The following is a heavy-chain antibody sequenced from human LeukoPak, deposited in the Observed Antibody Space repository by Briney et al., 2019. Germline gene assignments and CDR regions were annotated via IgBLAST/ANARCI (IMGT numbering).Heavy chain of an antibody. V-gene: IGHV3-33*01. CDR2: IWYDGSNK. J-gene: IGHJ4*02. Sequence: GRSLRLSCAASGFTFSSYGMRWVRQAPGKGLEWVAVIWYDGSNKYYADSVKGRFTISRDNSKNTLYLQMNSLRAEDTAVYYCAGKLAGLFDYWGQGTLVTVSS. CDR3: AGKLAGLFDY. CDR1: GFTFSSYG. D-gene: IGHD6-19*01.